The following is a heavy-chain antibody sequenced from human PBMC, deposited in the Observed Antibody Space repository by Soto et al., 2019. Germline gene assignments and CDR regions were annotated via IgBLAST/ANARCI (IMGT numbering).Heavy chain of an antibody. CDR3: ARHSLALRKNSWFDT. Sequence: PSGTPSLGLAVSGESVYISDFYGCWVRKPPGMGLEWIGSIFYLGSSYYNPSLKSRVTMSVDTSKNQFSLRLRSVTAADTALYFCARHSLALRKNSWFDTWGQGIMVTGS. CDR1: GESVYISDFY. D-gene: IGHD3-3*02. CDR2: IFYLGSS. V-gene: IGHV4-39*01. J-gene: IGHJ5*02.